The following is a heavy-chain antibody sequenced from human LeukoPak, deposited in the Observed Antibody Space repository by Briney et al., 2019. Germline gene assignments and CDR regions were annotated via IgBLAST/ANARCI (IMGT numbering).Heavy chain of an antibody. J-gene: IGHJ4*02. CDR2: ASGSGGST. D-gene: IGHD4-23*01. V-gene: IGHV3-23*01. CDR3: AKDLGSVVTPPSLDY. CDR1: GFTFSSYA. Sequence: GGSLRLSCAASGFTFSSYAMSWVRQAPGKGLEWVSAASGSGGSTYYADSVKGRFTISRDNSKNTLYLQMNSLRAEDTAVYYCAKDLGSVVTPPSLDYWGQGTLVTVSS.